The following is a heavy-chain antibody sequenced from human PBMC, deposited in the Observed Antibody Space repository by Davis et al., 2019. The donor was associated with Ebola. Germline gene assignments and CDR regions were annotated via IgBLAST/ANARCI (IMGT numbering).Heavy chain of an antibody. CDR3: ARGIAVAGGFDY. CDR1: GYTFTSYA. CDR2: INAGNGNT. J-gene: IGHJ3*01. Sequence: ASVKVSCKASGYTFTSYAMHWVRQAPGQRLEWMGWINAGNGNTKYSQKFQGRVTITRDTSASTAYMELSSLRSEDTAVYYCARGIAVAGGFDYWGQGTMVTVSS. D-gene: IGHD6-19*01. V-gene: IGHV1-3*01.